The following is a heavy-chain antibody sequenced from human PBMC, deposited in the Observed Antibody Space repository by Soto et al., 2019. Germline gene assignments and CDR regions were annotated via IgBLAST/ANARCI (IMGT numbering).Heavy chain of an antibody. CDR2: IIPIFGTA. V-gene: IGHV1-69*13. J-gene: IGHJ6*02. D-gene: IGHD1-26*01. CDR1: GGTFSSYA. CDR3: ARERGGGTDYYYYGMDV. Sequence: GASVKVSCKASGGTFSSYAISWVRQAPGQGLEWMGGIIPIFGTANYAQKFQGRVTITADESTSTAYMKLSSLRSEDTAVYYCARERGGGTDYYYYGMDVWGQGTTVTVS.